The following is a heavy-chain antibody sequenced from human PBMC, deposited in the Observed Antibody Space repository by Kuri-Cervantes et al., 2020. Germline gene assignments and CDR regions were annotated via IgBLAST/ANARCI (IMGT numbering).Heavy chain of an antibody. Sequence: GGSLRLSCAASGFTFSSYWMSWVRQAPGKGLEWVANIKQDGSEKYYVDSVKGRFTISRENAKNSLYLQMNSLRAEDTAVYYCARETESDAFDIWGQGTMVTVSS. J-gene: IGHJ3*02. CDR3: ARETESDAFDI. CDR2: IKQDGSEK. V-gene: IGHV3-7*01. CDR1: GFTFSSYW. D-gene: IGHD1-14*01.